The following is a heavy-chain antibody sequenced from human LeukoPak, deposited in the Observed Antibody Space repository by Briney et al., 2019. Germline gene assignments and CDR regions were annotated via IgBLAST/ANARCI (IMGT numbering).Heavy chain of an antibody. V-gene: IGHV4-34*01. Sequence: SETLSLTCAVYGGSFSGYYWSWIRQPPGKGLEWIGEINHSGSTNYNPSLKSRVTISVDTSKNQFSLKLSSVTAADTAVYYCARRRGFDPWGQGTLVTVSS. CDR1: GGSFSGYY. CDR3: ARRRGFDP. CDR2: INHSGST. J-gene: IGHJ5*02.